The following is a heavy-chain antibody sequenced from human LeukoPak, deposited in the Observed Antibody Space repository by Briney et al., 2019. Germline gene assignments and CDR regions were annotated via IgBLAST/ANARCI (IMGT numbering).Heavy chain of an antibody. CDR3: ASSAKRSSGWYGYFDL. V-gene: IGHV1-69*04. CDR2: IIPIPGIA. Sequence: ASVKVSCKASGGTFSSYAISWVRQAPGQGLEWMGRIIPIPGIANYAQKFQGRVTNTADKSTSTAYMELSSLRSEDTAVYYCASSAKRSSGWYGYFDLWGRGTLVTVSS. CDR1: GGTFSSYA. D-gene: IGHD6-19*01. J-gene: IGHJ2*01.